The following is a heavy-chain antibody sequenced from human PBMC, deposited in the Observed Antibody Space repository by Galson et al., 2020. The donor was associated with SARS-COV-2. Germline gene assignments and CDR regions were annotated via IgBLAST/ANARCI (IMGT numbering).Heavy chain of an antibody. D-gene: IGHD3-10*01. J-gene: IGHJ6*02. CDR2: INHSGST. Sequence: SQTLSLTCAVYGGSFSGYYWSWIRQTPGKGLEWIGEINHSGSTNYNPSLKSRVIISVDTSKNQFSLKLSSVTAADTAVYYCARDTSPGWGWFGELTLDHYGMDVWGQGTMVTVSS. CDR1: GGSFSGYY. V-gene: IGHV4-34*01. CDR3: ARDTSPGWGWFGELTLDHYGMDV.